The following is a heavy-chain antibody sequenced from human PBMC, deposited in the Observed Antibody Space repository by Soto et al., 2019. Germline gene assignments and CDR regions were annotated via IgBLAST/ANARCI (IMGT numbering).Heavy chain of an antibody. Sequence: GGSLRLSCAASGFTFSSYAMSWVRQAPGKGLEWVPAISGSGGSTYYADSVKGRFTISRDNSKNTLYLQMNSLRAEDTAVYYCAKDPLLTGYYTGLMDVWGQGTTVTVSS. D-gene: IGHD3-9*01. CDR2: ISGSGGST. CDR1: GFTFSSYA. CDR3: AKDPLLTGYYTGLMDV. J-gene: IGHJ6*02. V-gene: IGHV3-23*01.